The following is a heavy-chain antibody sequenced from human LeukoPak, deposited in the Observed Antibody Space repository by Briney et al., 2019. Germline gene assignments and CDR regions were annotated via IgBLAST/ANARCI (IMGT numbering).Heavy chain of an antibody. CDR1: GGSISSGGYY. CDR3: ARVGRTPYYYDSSGYYYAYYFDY. V-gene: IGHV4-31*03. D-gene: IGHD3-22*01. J-gene: IGHJ4*02. Sequence: PSETLSLTCTVSGGSISSGGYYWSWIRQHPGKGLEWIGYIYYSGSTYYNPSLKSRVTISVDTSKNQFSLKLSSVTAADTAVYYCARVGRTPYYYDSSGYYYAYYFDYWGQGTLVTVSS. CDR2: IYYSGST.